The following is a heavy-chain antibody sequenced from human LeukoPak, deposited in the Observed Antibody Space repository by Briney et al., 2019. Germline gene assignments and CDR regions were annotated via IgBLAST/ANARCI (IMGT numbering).Heavy chain of an antibody. J-gene: IGHJ4*02. D-gene: IGHD3-10*01. V-gene: IGHV3-53*01. CDR2: LSIGRST. CDR1: GFTFKSNY. CDR3: ARARFSGSYYSYFDY. Sequence: PGGSLRLSCAASGFTFKSNYMRWVRQAPGEGLEGGWFLSIGRSTYYADSVKGRFTISRDNSKNTLYLQMNSLRAEDTAVYYCARARFSGSYYSYFDYWGQGTLVTVSS.